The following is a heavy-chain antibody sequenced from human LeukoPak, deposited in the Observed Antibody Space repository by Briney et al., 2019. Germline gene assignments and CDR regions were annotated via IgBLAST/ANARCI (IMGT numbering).Heavy chain of an antibody. J-gene: IGHJ5*02. CDR3: AKGSNFIVVVPAARGYNWFDP. CDR1: GFTFSSYA. Sequence: PGGSLRLSCAASGFTFSSYAMSWVRQAPGKGLEWVSAISGSGGSTYYADSVKGRFTISRDNSKNTLYLQMNSLRAEDTAVYYCAKGSNFIVVVPAARGYNWFDPWGQGTLVTVSS. CDR2: ISGSGGST. D-gene: IGHD2-2*01. V-gene: IGHV3-23*01.